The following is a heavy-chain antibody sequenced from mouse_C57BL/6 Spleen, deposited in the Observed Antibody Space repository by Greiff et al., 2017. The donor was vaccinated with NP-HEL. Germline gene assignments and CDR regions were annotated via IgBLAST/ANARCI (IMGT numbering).Heavy chain of an antibody. CDR3: ATLYYSNYYAMDY. V-gene: IGHV1-72*01. CDR1: GYTFTSYW. D-gene: IGHD2-5*01. Sequence: VQLQQSGAELVKPGASVKLSCKASGYTFTSYWMHWVKQRPGRGLEGIGRIDPNSGGTKYNEKFKSKATLTVDKPSSTAYMQLSSLTAEDSAVYYCATLYYSNYYAMDYWGQGTSVTVSS. CDR2: IDPNSGGT. J-gene: IGHJ4*01.